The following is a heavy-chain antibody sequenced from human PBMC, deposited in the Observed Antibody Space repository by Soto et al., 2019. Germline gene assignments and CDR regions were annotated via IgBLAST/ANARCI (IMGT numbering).Heavy chain of an antibody. CDR3: AKDLGYYDSSGYYTAFDI. D-gene: IGHD3-22*01. Sequence: PGGSLRLSCAASGFTVSSNYMSWVRQAPGKGLEWVSVIYSGGSTYYADSVKGRFTISRDNSKNTLYLQMNSLRAEDTAVYYCAKDLGYYDSSGYYTAFDIWGQGTMVTVSS. CDR1: GFTVSSNY. CDR2: IYSGGST. V-gene: IGHV3-53*01. J-gene: IGHJ3*02.